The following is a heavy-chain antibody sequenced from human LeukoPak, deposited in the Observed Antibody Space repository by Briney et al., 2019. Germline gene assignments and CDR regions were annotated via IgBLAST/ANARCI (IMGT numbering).Heavy chain of an antibody. D-gene: IGHD1-26*01. Sequence: PSETLSLTCTVSGGSISSYYWSWIRQPPGKGLEWIGYIYYSGSTNYNPSLKSRVTISVDTSKNQFSLKLSSVTAADTAVYYCARGIVGATARANFDYWGQGTLVTVSS. CDR2: IYYSGST. J-gene: IGHJ4*02. CDR1: GGSISSYY. V-gene: IGHV4-59*01. CDR3: ARGIVGATARANFDY.